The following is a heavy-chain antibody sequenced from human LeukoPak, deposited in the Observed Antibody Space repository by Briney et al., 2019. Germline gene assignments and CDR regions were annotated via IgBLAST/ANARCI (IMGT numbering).Heavy chain of an antibody. CDR1: GYTFTSYD. V-gene: IGHV1-8*03. J-gene: IGHJ3*02. Sequence: ASVKVSCKASGYTFTSYDINWVRQATGQGLEWMGWMNPNSGNTGYAQKFQGRVTITRNTSISTAYMELSSLRSEDTAVYYCARVLTYYAFDIWGQGTMVTVSS. CDR2: MNPNSGNT. D-gene: IGHD2-8*01. CDR3: ARVLTYYAFDI.